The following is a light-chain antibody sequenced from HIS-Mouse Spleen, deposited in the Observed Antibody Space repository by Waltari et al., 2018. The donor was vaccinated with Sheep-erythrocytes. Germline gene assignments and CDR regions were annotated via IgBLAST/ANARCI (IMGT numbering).Light chain of an antibody. J-gene: IGLJ2*01. Sequence: QSALTQPRSVSGSPGQSVTISCTGTSSDGGGSNYVSWYQQHPGKAPKLMIYDVSKRPSGVPDRFSGSKSGNTASLTISGLQAEDEADYYCCSYAGSYTLVFGGGTKLTVL. V-gene: IGLV2-11*01. CDR2: DVS. CDR1: SSDGGGSNY. CDR3: CSYAGSYTLV.